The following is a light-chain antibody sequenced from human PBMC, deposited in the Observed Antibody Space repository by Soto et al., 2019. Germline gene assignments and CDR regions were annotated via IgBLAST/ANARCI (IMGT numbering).Light chain of an antibody. CDR3: QQYSSYSLYT. Sequence: DIQMTQSPSTLSASVGDRVTITCRASQSISGWLAWFHQKPGKAPKLLIYDASTVESGVPSRFSGSGSGTQFTLTISSLQPDDFATYFCQQYSSYSLYTFGQGTKLDI. V-gene: IGKV1-5*01. CDR2: DAS. CDR1: QSISGW. J-gene: IGKJ2*01.